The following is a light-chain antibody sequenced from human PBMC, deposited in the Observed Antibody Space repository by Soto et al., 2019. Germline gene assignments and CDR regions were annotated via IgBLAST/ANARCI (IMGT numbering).Light chain of an antibody. Sequence: EIVLTQSPLSLPVTPGEPASISCRSSRSILGSSGYNYLNWYLQKPGQSPQLLIYLGSSRASGVPDRFSGSGSGTDFTLTISRVEAGDVGVYFCAQGLVVPFTFGGGTKVEI. CDR1: RSILGSSGYNY. J-gene: IGKJ4*01. CDR3: AQGLVVPFT. V-gene: IGKV2-28*01. CDR2: LGS.